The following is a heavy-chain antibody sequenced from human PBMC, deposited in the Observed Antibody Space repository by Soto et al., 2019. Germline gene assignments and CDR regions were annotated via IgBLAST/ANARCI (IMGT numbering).Heavy chain of an antibody. CDR2: IIPIFGTA. D-gene: IGHD3-3*01. V-gene: IGHV1-69*06. Sequence: AASVKVSCKASGGTFSSYAISWVRQAPGRGLEWMGGIIPIFGTANYAQKFQGRVTITADKSTSTAYMELSSLRSEDTAVYYCARDRRIYYDFWSGHYGMDVWGQGTTVTVSS. CDR1: GGTFSSYA. J-gene: IGHJ6*02. CDR3: ARDRRIYYDFWSGHYGMDV.